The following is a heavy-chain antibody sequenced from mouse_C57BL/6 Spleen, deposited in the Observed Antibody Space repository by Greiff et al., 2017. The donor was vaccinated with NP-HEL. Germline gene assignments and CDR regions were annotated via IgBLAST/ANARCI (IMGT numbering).Heavy chain of an antibody. J-gene: IGHJ4*01. CDR2: IDPANGNT. D-gene: IGHD1-1*01. Sequence: EVQLQQSVAELVRPGVSVKLSCTASGFNIKNTYMHWVKQRPEQGLEWIGRIDPANGNTKYAPKFQGKATITADTSSNTAYLQRSSLTSEDTAIYYCARGEGLITTVVATDAMDYWGQGTSVTVSS. CDR3: ARGEGLITTVVATDAMDY. V-gene: IGHV14-3*01. CDR1: GFNIKNTY.